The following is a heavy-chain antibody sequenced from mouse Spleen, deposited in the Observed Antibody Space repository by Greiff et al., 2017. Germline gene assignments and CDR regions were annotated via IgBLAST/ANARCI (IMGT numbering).Heavy chain of an antibody. CDR2: IYPGDGDT. Sequence: QVQLQQSGAELVKPGASVKISCKASGYAFSSYWMNWVKQRPGKGLEWIGQIYPGDGDTNYNGKFKGKATLTADKSSSTAYMQLSSLTSEDSAVYFCARGEDYYGSSYVAMDYWGQGTSVTVSS. D-gene: IGHD1-1*01. CDR3: ARGEDYYGSSYVAMDY. V-gene: IGHV1-80*01. CDR1: GYAFSSYW. J-gene: IGHJ4*01.